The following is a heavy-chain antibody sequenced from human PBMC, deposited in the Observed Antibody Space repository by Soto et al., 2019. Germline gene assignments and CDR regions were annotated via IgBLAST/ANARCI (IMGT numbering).Heavy chain of an antibody. D-gene: IGHD3-3*01. Sequence: SVKVSCKASGYTFTDYYMHWVRQAPGQGLEWMGWINPNSGGTNYAQKFQGWVTMTRDTSISTAYMELSRLRSDDTAVYYCARDYDFWSGPIMDVWGKGTTVTVSS. J-gene: IGHJ6*03. CDR3: ARDYDFWSGPIMDV. V-gene: IGHV1-2*04. CDR2: INPNSGGT. CDR1: GYTFTDYY.